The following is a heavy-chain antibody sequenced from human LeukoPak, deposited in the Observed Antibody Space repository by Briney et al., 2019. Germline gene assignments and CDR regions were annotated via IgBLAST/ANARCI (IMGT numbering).Heavy chain of an antibody. CDR2: IIPIFGTA. CDR3: ARSEMATTSNFDY. D-gene: IGHD5-24*01. J-gene: IGHJ4*02. Sequence: SVKVSCKASGGTFSSYAISWVRQAPGQGLEWMGRIIPIFGTANYAQKFQGRVTITTDESTSTAYMELSSLRSEDTAVYYCARSEMATTSNFDYWGQGTLVTVSS. V-gene: IGHV1-69*05. CDR1: GGTFSSYA.